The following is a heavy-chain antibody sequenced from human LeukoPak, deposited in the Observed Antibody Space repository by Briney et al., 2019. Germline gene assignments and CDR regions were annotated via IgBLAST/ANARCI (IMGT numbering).Heavy chain of an antibody. CDR2: IYYSGTT. CDR3: AGGRSSVLGY. D-gene: IGHD6-19*01. J-gene: IGHJ4*02. CDR1: GGSISSSTYS. V-gene: IGHV4-39*01. Sequence: SETLSLTCTVSGGSISSSTYSWGWIRQPPGKGLEWIGSIYYSGTTYYNPSLKSRVTISADTSKNQFSLKLSSVTAADTAVYYCAGGRSSVLGYWGQGTLVTVSS.